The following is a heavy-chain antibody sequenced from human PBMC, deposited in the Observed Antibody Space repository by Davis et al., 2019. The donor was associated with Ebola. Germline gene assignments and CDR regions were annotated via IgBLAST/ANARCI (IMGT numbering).Heavy chain of an antibody. CDR1: GDSISSCNW. J-gene: IGHJ4*02. Sequence: ETLSLTCAASGDSISSCNWWCWVRQAPGNGLGWVSVIYSGDSTYYADSVKGRFTISRDNSKNTLDLQMNSLRAEDTAVYYCAREGPSGSYLYWGQGTLVTVSS. V-gene: IGHV3-66*01. D-gene: IGHD1-26*01. CDR2: IYSGDST. CDR3: AREGPSGSYLY.